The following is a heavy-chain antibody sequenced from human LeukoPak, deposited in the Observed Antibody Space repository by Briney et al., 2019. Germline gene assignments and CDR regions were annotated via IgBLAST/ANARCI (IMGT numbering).Heavy chain of an antibody. J-gene: IGHJ4*02. CDR1: GFTFSSYA. D-gene: IGHD3-22*01. CDR3: AKEGKNYYDSSGYSYYFDY. Sequence: PGGSLRLSCAASGFTFSSYAMSWVRQAPGKGLEWVSAISGSGGSTYYADSVKGRFTISRDNSKNTLYLQMNSLRAEDTAVYYCAKEGKNYYDSSGYSYYFDYWGQGTLVTVSS. CDR2: ISGSGGST. V-gene: IGHV3-23*01.